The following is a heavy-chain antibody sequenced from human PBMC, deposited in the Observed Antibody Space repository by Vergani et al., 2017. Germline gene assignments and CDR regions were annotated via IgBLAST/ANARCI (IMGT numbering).Heavy chain of an antibody. CDR1: GFTFSDYY. J-gene: IGHJ6*02. Sequence: QVQLVESGGGLVKPGGSLRLSCAASGFTFSDYYMSWIRQAPGKGLEWVSYISSSSSYTNYADSVKGRFTISRDNAKNSLYLQMNGLRAEDTAVYYCARLGVAGYYGMDVWGQGTTVNVSS. D-gene: IGHD6-19*01. V-gene: IGHV3-11*05. CDR3: ARLGVAGYYGMDV. CDR2: ISSSSSYT.